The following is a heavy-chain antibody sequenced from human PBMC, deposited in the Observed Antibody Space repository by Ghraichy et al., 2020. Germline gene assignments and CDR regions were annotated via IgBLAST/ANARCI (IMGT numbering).Heavy chain of an antibody. CDR3: AREGVSYYYYYMDV. V-gene: IGHV3-66*02. CDR1: GFTVSSNY. Sequence: GSLRLSCAASGFTVSSNYMSWVRQAPGKGLEWVSVIYSGGSTYYADSVKGRFTISRDNSKNTLYLQMNSLRAEDTAVYYCAREGVSYYYYYMDVWGKGTTVTVSS. CDR2: IYSGGST. J-gene: IGHJ6*03.